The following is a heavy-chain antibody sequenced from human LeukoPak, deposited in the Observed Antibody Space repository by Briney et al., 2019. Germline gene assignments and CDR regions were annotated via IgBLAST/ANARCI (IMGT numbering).Heavy chain of an antibody. J-gene: IGHJ4*02. CDR1: GFTFSVYS. Sequence: PGGSLRLSCAGSGFTFSVYSMHWVRQAPGKGLEYVSAINPNGDSTYYANSVKGRFTISRDNSKNTLYLQMGSLRAEDTAVYYCARDPPPIWYDSSGYSALFDYWGQGTLVTVSS. CDR3: ARDPPPIWYDSSGYSALFDY. D-gene: IGHD3-22*01. CDR2: INPNGDST. V-gene: IGHV3-64*01.